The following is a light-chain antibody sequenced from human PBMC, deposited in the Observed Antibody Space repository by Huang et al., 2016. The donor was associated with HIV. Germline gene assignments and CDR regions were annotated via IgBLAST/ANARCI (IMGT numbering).Light chain of an antibody. V-gene: IGKV1-33*01. CDR2: DAS. Sequence: DIQMTQSPSSLSTFIGDKVTITCQASQDIGNYLNWYQQRPGKAPKRLIYDASSLETGVTSRFSGVGSGTTFTFTITNLRPEGVATYYCQQYDGLPYTFGQGTLIEI. CDR1: QDIGNY. J-gene: IGKJ2*01. CDR3: QQYDGLPYT.